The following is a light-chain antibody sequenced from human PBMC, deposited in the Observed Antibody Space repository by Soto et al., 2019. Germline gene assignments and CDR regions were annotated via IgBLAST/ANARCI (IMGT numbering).Light chain of an antibody. CDR2: EVS. CDR1: SSDVGGYHY. Sequence: QSAQTQPASVSGSPGQSITISCTGTSSDVGGYHYVSWYQQHPGKAPKLMIYEVSNRPSGVSNRFSGSKSGNTASLTISGLQAEDEADYFCSSYGSTSTRYVFGTGTKLTVL. V-gene: IGLV2-14*01. CDR3: SSYGSTSTRYV. J-gene: IGLJ1*01.